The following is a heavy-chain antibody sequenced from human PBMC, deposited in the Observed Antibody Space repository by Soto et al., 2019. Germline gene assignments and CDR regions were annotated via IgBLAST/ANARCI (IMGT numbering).Heavy chain of an antibody. Sequence: SETLSLTCAVSCYSISSGYYWGWIRQPPGKGLEWIGSIYHSGSTYYNPSLKSRVTISVDTSKNQFSLKLSSVTAADTAVYYCAREGDDVLRFLEWLSDGGRYFDYWGQGTLVTVSS. D-gene: IGHD3-3*01. CDR2: IYHSGST. CDR1: CYSISSGYY. J-gene: IGHJ4*02. V-gene: IGHV4-38-2*02. CDR3: AREGDDVLRFLEWLSDGGRYFDY.